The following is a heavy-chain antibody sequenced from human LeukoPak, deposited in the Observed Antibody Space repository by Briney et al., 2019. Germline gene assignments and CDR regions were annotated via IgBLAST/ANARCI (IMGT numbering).Heavy chain of an antibody. D-gene: IGHD2-2*01. CDR3: AITDIVVVPAANDGAFDI. V-gene: IGHV5-51*01. J-gene: IGHJ3*02. Sequence: GESLKISCKGSGYSFTSYWIGWVRQMPGKGLEWMGIIYPGDSDTRYSPSFQGQVTISADKSISTAYLQWSSLKASDTAMYYCAITDIVVVPAANDGAFDIWGQGTMVTVS. CDR2: IYPGDSDT. CDR1: GYSFTSYW.